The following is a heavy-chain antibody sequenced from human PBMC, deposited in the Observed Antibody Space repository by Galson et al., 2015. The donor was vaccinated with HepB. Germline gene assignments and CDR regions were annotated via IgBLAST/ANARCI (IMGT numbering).Heavy chain of an antibody. J-gene: IGHJ6*02. CDR2: INAGNGNT. D-gene: IGHD2-8*01. V-gene: IGHV1-3*01. CDR1: GYTFTGYA. CDR3: ARSLWGVGKYYYYYGMDV. Sequence: SVKVSCKASGYTFTGYAMHWVRQAPGQRLGWMGWINAGNGNTKYSQKFQGRVTITRETSASTAYMELSSLRSEDTAVYYCARSLWGVGKYYYYYGMDVWGQGTTVTVYS.